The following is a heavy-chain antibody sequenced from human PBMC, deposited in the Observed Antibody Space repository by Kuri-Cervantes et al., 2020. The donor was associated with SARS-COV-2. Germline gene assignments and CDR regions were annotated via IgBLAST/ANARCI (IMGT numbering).Heavy chain of an antibody. CDR2: INPSGGST. J-gene: IGHJ6*03. D-gene: IGHD3-10*01. V-gene: IGHV1-46*01. Sequence: ASVKVSCKASGYTFTGYYMHWVRQAPGQGLEWMGIINPSGGSTSYAQKFQGRVTMTTDTSTSTAYMELRSLRSDDTAVYYCASMGDYYYYMDVWGKGTTVTVSS. CDR3: ASMGDYYYYMDV. CDR1: GYTFTGYY.